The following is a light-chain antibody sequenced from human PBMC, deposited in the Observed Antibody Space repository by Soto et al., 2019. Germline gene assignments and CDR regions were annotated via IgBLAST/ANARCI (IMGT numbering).Light chain of an antibody. V-gene: IGKV1-27*01. CDR3: QKYNSAPLT. CDR1: QGISNY. CDR2: AAS. J-gene: IGKJ4*01. Sequence: DIQMTQSPSSLSASVGDRVTITCRASQGISNYLAWYQQKPGKVPKLLIYAASTLQSGVPSRFSGSGSGTDFTLTISSLXXEXXXXYYCQKYNSAPLTFGGGTKVEIK.